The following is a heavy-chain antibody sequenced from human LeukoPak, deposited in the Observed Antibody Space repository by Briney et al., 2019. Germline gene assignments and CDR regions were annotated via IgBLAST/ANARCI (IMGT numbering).Heavy chain of an antibody. CDR1: GGSISSYY. V-gene: IGHV4-59*01. CDR3: ARDSSSGSPQSNWFDP. D-gene: IGHD3-10*01. J-gene: IGHJ5*02. CDR2: IYYSGST. Sequence: SETLSLTCTVSGGSISSYYWSWIRQPPGKGLEWIGYIYYSGSTNYNPSLKSRVTISVDTSKNQFSLKLSSVTAADTAVYYCARDSSSGSPQSNWFDPWGQGTLVTVSS.